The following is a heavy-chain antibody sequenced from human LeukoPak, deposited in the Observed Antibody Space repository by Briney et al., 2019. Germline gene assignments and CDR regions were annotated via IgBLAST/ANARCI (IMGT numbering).Heavy chain of an antibody. D-gene: IGHD2-2*01. V-gene: IGHV1-2*02. CDR3: ARESCSTSCYDKYYFDY. CDR1: GYTFTGYY. CDR2: INPNSGGT. J-gene: IGHJ4*02. Sequence: ASVKVSCKASGYTFTGYYMHWVRQAPGQGLEWMGWINPNSGGTNYAQKFQGRVTMTRDTSISTAYMELSRLRSDDTAVYYCARESCSTSCYDKYYFDYWGQGTLVTVSS.